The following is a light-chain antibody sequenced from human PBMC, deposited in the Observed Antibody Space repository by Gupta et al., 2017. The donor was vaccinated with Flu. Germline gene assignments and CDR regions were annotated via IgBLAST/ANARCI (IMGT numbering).Light chain of an antibody. Sequence: QTLAAYRTRGQRVTISCSGSSSNIGSNTVIWYQQLPGTAPKLLIYSNNQRPSGVPDRFSGSKSGTSASLAISGLQSEDEADYYCAAWDDSLNGYVFGTGTKVTVL. CDR1: SSNIGSNT. CDR2: SNN. CDR3: AAWDDSLNGYV. J-gene: IGLJ1*01. V-gene: IGLV1-44*01.